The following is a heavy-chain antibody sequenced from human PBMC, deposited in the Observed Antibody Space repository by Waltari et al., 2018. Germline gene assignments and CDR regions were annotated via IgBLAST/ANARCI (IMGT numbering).Heavy chain of an antibody. J-gene: IGHJ3*02. CDR3: ARDQWFAFDI. Sequence: EGQLVESGGGLVQPGGSLSIPWAAPGFTLGRYWMSWVRQAPGKGPEWVANIMTDGSEEYYVDSVRGRFTISRDNAKNSLYLQMNSLRPEDTAVYYCARDQWFAFDIWGHGTMVTVSS. D-gene: IGHD3-22*01. CDR1: GFTLGRYW. CDR2: IMTDGSEE. V-gene: IGHV3-7*01.